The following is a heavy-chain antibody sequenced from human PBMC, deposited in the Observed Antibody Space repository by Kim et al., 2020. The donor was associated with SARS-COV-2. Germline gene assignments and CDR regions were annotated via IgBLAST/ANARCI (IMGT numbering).Heavy chain of an antibody. D-gene: IGHD1-1*01. V-gene: IGHV3-53*01. CDR3: ARGTGTYRYGMDV. J-gene: IGHJ6*02. CDR1: GFTVSSNY. CDR2: IYTGGST. Sequence: GGSLRLSCAASGFTVSSNYMSWVRQAPGKGLEWVSVIYTGGSTYYADSVKGRFTISRDNSKNTLYLQMNSLRAEDTAVYYCARGTGTYRYGMDVWGQGTTVNGPS.